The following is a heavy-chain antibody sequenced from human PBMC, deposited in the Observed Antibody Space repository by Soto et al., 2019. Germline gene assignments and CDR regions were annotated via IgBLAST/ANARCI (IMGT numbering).Heavy chain of an antibody. CDR2: ISAYNGNT. V-gene: IGHV1-18*01. CDR1: GYTFTSYG. J-gene: IGHJ5*02. D-gene: IGHD4-17*01. Sequence: GASVKVSCKASGYTFTSYGISWVRQAPGQGLEWMGWISAYNGNTNYAQKLQGRVTMTTDTSTSTAYMELRSLRSDDTAVYYCARDPNGDIFGYWFDPWGQGTLVTAPQ. CDR3: ARDPNGDIFGYWFDP.